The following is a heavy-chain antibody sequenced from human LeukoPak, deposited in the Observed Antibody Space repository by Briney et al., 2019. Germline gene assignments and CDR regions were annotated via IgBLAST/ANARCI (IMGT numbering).Heavy chain of an antibody. CDR2: IIPIFGTA. V-gene: IGHV1-69*13. CDR3: ARDQGYCSSTSCSYDWFDP. D-gene: IGHD2-2*01. J-gene: IGHJ5*02. CDR1: GGTFSSYA. Sequence: ASVKVSCKASGGTFSSYAISWVRQAPGQGLEWMGGIIPIFGTANYAQKFQGRVTITADESTSTAYMELSSLRSEDTAVYYCARDQGYCSSTSCSYDWFDPWGQGTLVTISS.